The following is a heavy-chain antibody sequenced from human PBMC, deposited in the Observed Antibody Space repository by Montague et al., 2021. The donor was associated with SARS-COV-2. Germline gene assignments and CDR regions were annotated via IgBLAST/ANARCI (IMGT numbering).Heavy chain of an antibody. D-gene: IGHD6-19*01. CDR2: ISYDGSNK. CDR1: GFTFSRYA. Sequence: SLRLSCAASGFTFSRYAMPWVRQAPGKGLEWVAVISYDGSNKYYXXSLKGRFTISRDNSKNTLYLQMNSLRAEDTAVYYCARGTGISSGWFDYWGQGTLVTVSS. V-gene: IGHV3-30-3*01. J-gene: IGHJ4*02. CDR3: ARGTGISSGWFDY.